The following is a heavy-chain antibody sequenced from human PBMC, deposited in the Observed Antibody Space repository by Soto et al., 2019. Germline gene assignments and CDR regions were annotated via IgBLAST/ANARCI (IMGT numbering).Heavy chain of an antibody. J-gene: IGHJ6*04. CDR1: GYTFTGYA. V-gene: IGHV1-3*01. CDR2: INAGNGKT. Sequence: ASLKVSCKASGYTFTGYAIHWVRQATGQGLEWMGWINAGNGKTNYAQKFQGRVTITTDASASTAYMDLSSLRSEDTAVYYCASAPRSDPVPSANYGLDVWGNRTTVTVSS. CDR3: ASAPRSDPVPSANYGLDV.